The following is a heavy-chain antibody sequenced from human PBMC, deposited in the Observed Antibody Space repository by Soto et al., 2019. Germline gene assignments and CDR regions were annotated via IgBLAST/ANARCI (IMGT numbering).Heavy chain of an antibody. CDR1: GFTLSSYY. D-gene: IGHD6-13*01. CDR2: ISDDGSHK. J-gene: IGHJ6*02. V-gene: IGHV3-30*04. CDR3: ARDEPLRQAAGNHYYEYYAGIDV. Sequence: GGSLRLSCEASGFTLSSYYMHWIRQAPGKGLEWVAVISDDGSHKYYADSVKGRFTISRDDYKNTLYLKINSLRPEDTAVFFCARDEPLRQAAGNHYYEYYAGIDVCGQGTTVTV.